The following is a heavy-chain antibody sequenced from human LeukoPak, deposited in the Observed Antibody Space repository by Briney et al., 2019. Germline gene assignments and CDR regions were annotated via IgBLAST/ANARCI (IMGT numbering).Heavy chain of an antibody. V-gene: IGHV4-4*07. CDR2: IYTSGST. CDR3: ARVGGDHPLSYFDY. J-gene: IGHJ4*02. D-gene: IGHD1-26*01. CDR1: GGSISSYY. Sequence: PSETLSHTCTVSGGSISSYYWSWIRQPAGKGLEWIGRIYTSGSTNYNPSLKSRVTISVDKSKNQFSLKLSSVTAADTAVYYCARVGGDHPLSYFDYWGQGTLVTVSS.